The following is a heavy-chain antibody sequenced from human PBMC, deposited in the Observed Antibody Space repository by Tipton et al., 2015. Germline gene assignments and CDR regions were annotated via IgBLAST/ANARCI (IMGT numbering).Heavy chain of an antibody. Sequence: RSLRLSCAVSGFSFSYYGMHWVRQAPGKGLEWVATIGDDGGDKYYADSVKGRFTISRDNAKNSLYPQMNSLRDEDTAVYYCTRPTTGTAPFDYWGRGTQVTVSS. J-gene: IGHJ4*02. V-gene: IGHV3-33*01. CDR1: GFSFSYYG. CDR3: TRPTTGTAPFDY. D-gene: IGHD4-17*01. CDR2: IGDDGGDK.